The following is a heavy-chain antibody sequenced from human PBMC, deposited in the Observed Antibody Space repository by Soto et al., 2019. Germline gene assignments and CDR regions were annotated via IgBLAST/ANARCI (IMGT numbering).Heavy chain of an antibody. Sequence: PGGSLRLSCAASGFNFDDYAMHWVRQAPGKGLEWVSGISWNSGDTDYVDSVKGRFTISRDNAKNSLYLQMNSLRPEDTAFYYCAKDRIAARGFAFDYWGQGTLVTASS. J-gene: IGHJ4*02. CDR3: AKDRIAARGFAFDY. CDR2: ISWNSGDT. D-gene: IGHD6-25*01. CDR1: GFNFDDYA. V-gene: IGHV3-9*01.